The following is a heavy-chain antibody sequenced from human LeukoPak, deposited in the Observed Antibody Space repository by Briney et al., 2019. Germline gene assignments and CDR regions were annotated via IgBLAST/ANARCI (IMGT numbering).Heavy chain of an antibody. V-gene: IGHV4-4*08. CDR1: GGSISSYY. Sequence: PSETLSLTCTVSGGSISSYYWSWIRQPPGKGLEWIGRIYTSGSTNYNPSLKSRVTISVDTSKNQFSLKLSSVTAADTAVYYCARAPTDGYNPYYFDYWGQGTLVTASS. D-gene: IGHD5-24*01. CDR3: ARAPTDGYNPYYFDY. J-gene: IGHJ4*02. CDR2: IYTSGST.